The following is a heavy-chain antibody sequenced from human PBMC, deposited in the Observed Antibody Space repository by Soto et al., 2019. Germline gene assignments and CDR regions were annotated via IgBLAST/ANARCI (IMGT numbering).Heavy chain of an antibody. V-gene: IGHV4-31*03. CDR1: GGSISSGGYY. CDR2: IYYSGST. Sequence: SETLSLTCTVSGGSISSGGYYWSWIRQHPGKGLEWIGYIYYSGSTYYNPSLKSRVTISVDTSKNQFSLKLSSVTTADTAVYYCASVLRDYYDSSGYYHDYWGQGTLVTVSS. D-gene: IGHD3-22*01. CDR3: ASVLRDYYDSSGYYHDY. J-gene: IGHJ4*02.